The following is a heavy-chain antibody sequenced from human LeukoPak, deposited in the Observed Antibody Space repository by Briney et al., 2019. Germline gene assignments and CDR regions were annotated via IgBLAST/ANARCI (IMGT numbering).Heavy chain of an antibody. J-gene: IGHJ4*02. Sequence: SETLSLTCTVSGVSISSSVYYWGWIRQSPGKGLEWIGSIYYTGSTFYNPSLKSRITMSMDTSKNQFSLSLFSVTAADTAVYLCARAVRYYSGAAPSQFDCWGQGALVTVSS. CDR3: ARAVRYYSGAAPSQFDC. CDR1: GVSISSSVYY. CDR2: IYYTGST. D-gene: IGHD3-16*01. V-gene: IGHV4-39*07.